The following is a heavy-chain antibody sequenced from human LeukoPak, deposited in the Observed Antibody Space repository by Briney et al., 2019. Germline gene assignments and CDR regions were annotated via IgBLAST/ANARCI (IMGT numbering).Heavy chain of an antibody. CDR2: IYYSGST. V-gene: IGHV4-59*01. CDR1: GGSISSYY. D-gene: IGHD6-6*01. J-gene: IGHJ4*02. Sequence: PSETLSLTCTVSGGSISSYYWSWIRQPPGKGLEWIGYIYYSGSTNYNPSLKSRVTISVDTSKNQFSLKLSSVTAADTAVYYCARGGSRQSSSSDFDYWGQGTLVTVSS. CDR3: ARGGSRQSSSSDFDY.